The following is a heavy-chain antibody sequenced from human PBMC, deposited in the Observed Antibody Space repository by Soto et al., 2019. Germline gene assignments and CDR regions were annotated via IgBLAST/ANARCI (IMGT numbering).Heavy chain of an antibody. CDR3: ARASTIFGVVVRFDS. Sequence: NPSETLSLTCTVSGGSINSADYYWSWIRQPPGKGLEWIGYIYYSGSTYYNPSLKSRVTISVDTSKSQFSLKLGSVTAADAAVYYCARASTIFGVVVRFDSWGQGTLVTVS. CDR2: IYYSGST. J-gene: IGHJ4*02. V-gene: IGHV4-30-4*01. CDR1: GGSINSADYY. D-gene: IGHD3-3*01.